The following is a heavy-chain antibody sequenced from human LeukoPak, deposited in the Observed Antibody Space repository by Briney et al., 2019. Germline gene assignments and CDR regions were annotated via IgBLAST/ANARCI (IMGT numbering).Heavy chain of an antibody. CDR3: AKDPTPGVVAEKYYFDY. Sequence: GGSLRLSCAASGFTFSSYAMSWVRQAPGKGLEWVSAISGSGATSYYADSVKGRFTFSRDNFKNTLYLQMNSLRAEDTAIYYCAKDPTPGVVAEKYYFDYWGQGTLVTVSS. V-gene: IGHV3-23*01. CDR1: GFTFSSYA. D-gene: IGHD5-12*01. J-gene: IGHJ4*02. CDR2: ISGSGATS.